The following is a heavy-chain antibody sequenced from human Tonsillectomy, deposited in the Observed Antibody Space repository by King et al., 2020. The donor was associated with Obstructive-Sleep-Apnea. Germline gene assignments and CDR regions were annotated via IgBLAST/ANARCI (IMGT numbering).Heavy chain of an antibody. V-gene: IGHV4-4*02. CDR3: ARDASGDYYIAY. D-gene: IGHD3-10*01. CDR1: GGSISSSNW. J-gene: IGHJ4*02. Sequence: QLQESGPGLVKPSGTLSLTCAVSGGSISSSNWWSWVRQPPGKGLEWIGKIYHSGSANYNPSLNSRVTISLDKSKNQFSLKLSSVTSADTAVYYCARDASGDYYIAYWGQGTLVTVSS. CDR2: IYHSGSA.